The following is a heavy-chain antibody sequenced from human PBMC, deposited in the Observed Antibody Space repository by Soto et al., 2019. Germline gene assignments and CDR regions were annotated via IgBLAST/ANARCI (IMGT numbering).Heavy chain of an antibody. CDR1: WGSISSGGYY. J-gene: IGHJ4*02. V-gene: IGHV4-31*03. CDR2: IYYSGST. D-gene: IGHD3-10*01. CDR3: ERVRWELLEYYFDY. Sequence: TLSLTFRVSWGSISSGGYYWSCIRQHPGKGLEWIGYIYYSGSTYYNPSIKSRVTISVDTSKNQFSLKLSSLTAAQTAVYYCERVRWELLEYYFDYWGKGTLVTVSS.